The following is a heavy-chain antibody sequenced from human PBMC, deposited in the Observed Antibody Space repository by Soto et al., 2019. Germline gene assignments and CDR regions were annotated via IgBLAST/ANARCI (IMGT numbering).Heavy chain of an antibody. CDR3: ARYIRGPTVFYFDF. CDR1: GFTFSSYA. V-gene: IGHV3-23*01. D-gene: IGHD5-18*01. Sequence: GGSLRLSCAASGFTFSSYAMTWVRQAPGKGLEWFSVITYNGDNTYYADSVKGRFTISRDNSKDTVHLQMNSLRAEDTAVYYCARYIRGPTVFYFDFWGPGVLVTVSS. J-gene: IGHJ4*02. CDR2: ITYNGDNT.